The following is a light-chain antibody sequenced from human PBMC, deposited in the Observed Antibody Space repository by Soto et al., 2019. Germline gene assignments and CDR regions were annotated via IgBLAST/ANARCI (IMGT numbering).Light chain of an antibody. V-gene: IGKV3D-20*01. CDR2: DAS. CDR1: QSVSSSY. J-gene: IGKJ1*01. CDR3: QQYGSSPRT. Sequence: EIVLTQSPAPLSLSPGERATLSCGASQSVSSSYLAWYQQKPGLAPRLLIYDASSRATGIPDRFSGSGSGTDFTLTISRLEPEDFAVYYCQQYGSSPRTFGQGTKVEIK.